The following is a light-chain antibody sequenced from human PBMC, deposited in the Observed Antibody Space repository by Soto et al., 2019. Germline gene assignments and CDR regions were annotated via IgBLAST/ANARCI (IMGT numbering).Light chain of an antibody. CDR1: QSVSGSY. CDR3: QQYGNLPRP. Sequence: SLSLAPGERKTLSCRASQSVSGSYLAWHQQKPGQAPRLLIYGASSRATGIPDRFSGSGSGTDFTLPISRLGPEDIAVDFCQQYGNLPRPFGQGTRL. V-gene: IGKV3-20*01. CDR2: GAS. J-gene: IGKJ5*01.